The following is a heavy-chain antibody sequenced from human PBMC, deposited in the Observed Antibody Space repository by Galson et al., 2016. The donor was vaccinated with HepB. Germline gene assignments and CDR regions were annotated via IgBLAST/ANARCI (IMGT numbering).Heavy chain of an antibody. CDR1: GGSISSGDHY. Sequence: GGSISSGDHYWSWVRQTPGKGLECIGYIYHSGSIYYNPSLKSRVTISVDTSKNQFSLKMRSVTAADTAVYYCARGTAARYYTYFYGMDVWGQGTTVTVSS. J-gene: IGHJ6*02. CDR2: IYHSGSI. V-gene: IGHV4-30-4*01. D-gene: IGHD2-21*02. CDR3: ARGTAARYYTYFYGMDV.